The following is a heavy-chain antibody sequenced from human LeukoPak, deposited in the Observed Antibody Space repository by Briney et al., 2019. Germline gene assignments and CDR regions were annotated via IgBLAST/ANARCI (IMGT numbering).Heavy chain of an antibody. CDR1: GGYISSSSYY. D-gene: IGHD3-22*01. Sequence: PSETLSLTCTVSGGYISSSSYYRGWIRQPPGKGLEWIGSIYYSGSIYYNPSLKSRVTISVDTSKNQFSLKLSSVTAADTAVFYCARHYYDSSGYYYLWYFDLWGRGTLVTVSS. J-gene: IGHJ2*01. V-gene: IGHV4-39*01. CDR3: ARHYYDSSGYYYLWYFDL. CDR2: IYYSGSI.